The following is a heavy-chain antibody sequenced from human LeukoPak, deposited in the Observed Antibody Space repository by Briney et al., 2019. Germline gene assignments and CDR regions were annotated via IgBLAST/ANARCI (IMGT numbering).Heavy chain of an antibody. J-gene: IGHJ4*02. Sequence: EASVKVSCKACGGTFSNYAINWVRQAPGQGLEWMGGFTSIFGTAYHAQKFQGRVTITTDESTSTAYMELSSLRSEDTAVYSCGMTYYYHSSGYSYYFDYWGQGTLVTVSS. D-gene: IGHD3-22*01. CDR3: GMTYYYHSSGYSYYFDY. V-gene: IGHV1-69*05. CDR1: GGTFSNYA. CDR2: FTSIFGTA.